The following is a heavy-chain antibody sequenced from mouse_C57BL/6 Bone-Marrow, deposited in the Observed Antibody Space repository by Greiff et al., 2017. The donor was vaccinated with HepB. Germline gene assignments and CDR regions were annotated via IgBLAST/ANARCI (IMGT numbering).Heavy chain of an antibody. V-gene: IGHV1-81*01. J-gene: IGHJ1*03. Sequence: QVQLKESGAELARPGASVKLSCKASGYTFTSYGISWVKQRNGQGLEWIGEIYPRNGNTYYNEKFKGKATLTADKSSSTAYMELRSLTSEDSAVYCFAKLLYCYFDVWGTGTTVTVSS. CDR3: AKLLYCYFDV. CDR2: IYPRNGNT. D-gene: IGHD1-1*01. CDR1: GYTFTSYG.